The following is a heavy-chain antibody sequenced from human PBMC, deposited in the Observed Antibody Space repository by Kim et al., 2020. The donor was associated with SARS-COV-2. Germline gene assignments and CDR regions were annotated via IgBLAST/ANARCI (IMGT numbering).Heavy chain of an antibody. D-gene: IGHD1-26*01. Sequence: GGSLRLSCAASGFTFSSYGMHWVRQAPGKGLEWVAVISYDGSNKYYADSVKGRFTISRDNSKNTLYLQMNSLRAEDTAVYYCAPTYVKVGATTGGYFDYWGQGTLVTVSS. CDR3: APTYVKVGATTGGYFDY. CDR1: GFTFSSYG. CDR2: ISYDGSNK. V-gene: IGHV3-33*05. J-gene: IGHJ4*02.